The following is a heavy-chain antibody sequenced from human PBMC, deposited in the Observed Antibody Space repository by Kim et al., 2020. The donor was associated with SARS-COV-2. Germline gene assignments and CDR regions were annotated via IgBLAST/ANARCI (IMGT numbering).Heavy chain of an antibody. CDR3: ARGNSGTMDY. CDR2: GRT. V-gene: IGHV3-43*01. Sequence: GRTYYADAVKGRVTIARENSKNSLYLQMNSLGTEDTALYYCARGNSGTMDYWGQGTLVTVSS. J-gene: IGHJ4*02. D-gene: IGHD6-19*01.